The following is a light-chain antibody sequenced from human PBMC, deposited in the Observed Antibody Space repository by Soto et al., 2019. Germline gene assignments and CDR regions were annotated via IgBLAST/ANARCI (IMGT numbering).Light chain of an antibody. J-gene: IGKJ5*01. Sequence: EIVLTQSPSTLSLSPGEGATLSCRASQSVSSSYLAWSQQKPGQAPRLLIYGASSRATGIPDRFSGSGSGTDFTLTISRLEPDDSAVYYCQNYDSAPITFGQGTRLEIK. CDR2: GAS. CDR1: QSVSSSY. CDR3: QNYDSAPIT. V-gene: IGKV3-20*01.